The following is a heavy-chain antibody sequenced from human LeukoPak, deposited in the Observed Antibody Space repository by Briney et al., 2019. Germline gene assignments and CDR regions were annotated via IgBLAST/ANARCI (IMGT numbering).Heavy chain of an antibody. V-gene: IGHV4-34*01. CDR2: INHSGST. J-gene: IGHJ3*02. Sequence: SETLSLTCAVYGGSFSGYYWSWIRQPPGKGLEWIGEINHSGSTNYNPSLKSRVTISVDTSKNQFSLKLSSVTAADTAVYYCARHLESEVADVRRAFDIWGQGTMVTVSS. D-gene: IGHD3-3*01. CDR1: GGSFSGYY. CDR3: ARHLESEVADVRRAFDI.